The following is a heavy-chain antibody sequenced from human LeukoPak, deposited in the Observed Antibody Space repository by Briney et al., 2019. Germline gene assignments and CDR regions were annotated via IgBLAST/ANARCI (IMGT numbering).Heavy chain of an antibody. D-gene: IGHD5-12*01. Sequence: PGGSLRLSCAASGFTFNNYAMNWVRQAPGKGLEWVSSISGGGETTYYADSAKGRFTISRDNSKNTLYLQMNSLRAEDTAVYYCAKDIFRGYVFDYWGQGTLVTVSS. CDR2: ISGGGETT. CDR3: AKDIFRGYVFDY. V-gene: IGHV3-23*01. CDR1: GFTFNNYA. J-gene: IGHJ4*02.